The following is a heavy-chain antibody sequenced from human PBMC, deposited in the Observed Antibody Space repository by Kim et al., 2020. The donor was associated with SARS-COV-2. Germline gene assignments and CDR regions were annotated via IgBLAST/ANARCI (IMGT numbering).Heavy chain of an antibody. CDR1: GFTFGDYA. D-gene: IGHD6-6*01. CDR2: IRSKAYGGTT. Sequence: GGSLRLSCTASGFTFGDYAMSWFRQAPGKGLEWVGFIRSKAYGGTTEYAASVKGRFTISRDDSKSIAYLQMNSLKTEDTAVYYCTRVYSSSGLRYYYYGMDVWGQGTTVTVSS. CDR3: TRVYSSSGLRYYYYGMDV. J-gene: IGHJ6*02. V-gene: IGHV3-49*03.